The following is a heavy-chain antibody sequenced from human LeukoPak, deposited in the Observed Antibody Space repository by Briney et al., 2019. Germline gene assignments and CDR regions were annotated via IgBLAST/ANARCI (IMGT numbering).Heavy chain of an antibody. CDR2: IYHSGST. CDR1: GGSISSGGYS. D-gene: IGHD3-22*01. CDR3: ARGSLDSSGYYFDY. J-gene: IGHJ4*02. Sequence: SQTLSLTCAVSGGSISSGGYSWSWIRQPPGKGLEWIGYIYHSGSTYYNPSLKSRVTISVDRSKNQFSLKLSSVTAVDTAVYYCARGSLDSSGYYFDYWGQGTLVTVSS. V-gene: IGHV4-30-2*01.